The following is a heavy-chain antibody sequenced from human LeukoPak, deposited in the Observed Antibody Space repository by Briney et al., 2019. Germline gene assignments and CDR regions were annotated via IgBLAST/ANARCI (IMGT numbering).Heavy chain of an antibody. V-gene: IGHV3-23*01. Sequence: GGSLRLSCAASGFTFSSYGMHWVRQAPGKGLEWVSGIICSGGTTYYADSVKGRFTISRDNSKNTLYLQMNSLRAEDTALYYCAKDINWASFESWGQGTLVTVSS. CDR3: AKDINWASFES. J-gene: IGHJ4*02. D-gene: IGHD7-27*01. CDR2: IICSGGTT. CDR1: GFTFSSYG.